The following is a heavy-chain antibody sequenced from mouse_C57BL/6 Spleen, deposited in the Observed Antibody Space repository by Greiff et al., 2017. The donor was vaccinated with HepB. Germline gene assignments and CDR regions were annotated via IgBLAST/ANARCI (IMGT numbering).Heavy chain of an antibody. D-gene: IGHD1-1*01. Sequence: QVQLQQPGAELVKPGASVKMSCKASGYTFTSYWITWVKQRPGQGLEWIGDRYPGSGSTNYNEKFKSKATLTVDTSSSTAYMQLSSLTSEDSAVYYCARYYGSSYVDYWYFDVWGTGTTVTVSS. V-gene: IGHV1-55*01. CDR2: RYPGSGST. CDR1: GYTFTSYW. CDR3: ARYYGSSYVDYWYFDV. J-gene: IGHJ1*03.